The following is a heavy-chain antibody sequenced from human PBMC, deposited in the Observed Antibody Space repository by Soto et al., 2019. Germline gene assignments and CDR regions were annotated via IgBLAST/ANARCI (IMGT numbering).Heavy chain of an antibody. CDR1: GASITSGSYS. D-gene: IGHD2-2*02. V-gene: IGHV4-30-2*03. J-gene: IGHJ5*02. CDR2: IHVTGYT. Sequence: SETLSLTCTVSGASITSGSYSWSWIRQAPGKGLEWIGNIHVTGYTAFRPSLKSRVTISVDTSKNQFSLKLSSVTAADTAVYYCARQVPAAIRLGWFDPWGQGTLVTVSS. CDR3: ARQVPAAIRLGWFDP.